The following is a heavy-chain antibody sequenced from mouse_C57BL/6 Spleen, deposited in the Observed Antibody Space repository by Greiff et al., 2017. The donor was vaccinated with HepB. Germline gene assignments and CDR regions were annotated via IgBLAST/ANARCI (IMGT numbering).Heavy chain of an antibody. CDR2: INYDGSST. J-gene: IGHJ2*01. CDR1: GFTFSDYY. V-gene: IGHV5-16*01. CDR3: AREVSYFDY. D-gene: IGHD6-2*01. Sequence: DVKLVESEGGLVQPGSSMKLSCTASGFTFSDYYMAWVRQVPEKGLEWVANINYDGSSTYYLDSLKSRFIISRDNAKNILYLQMSSLKSEDTATYYCAREVSYFDYWGQGTTLTDSS.